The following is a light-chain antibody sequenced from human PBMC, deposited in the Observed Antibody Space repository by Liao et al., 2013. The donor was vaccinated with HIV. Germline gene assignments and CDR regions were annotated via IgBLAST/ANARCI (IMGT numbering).Light chain of an antibody. Sequence: SYELTQPPSMSVAPGKTARITCGGNNIGSKSVHWYQQKPGQAPVLVISYDSDRPSGIPERFSGSNSGNTATLTISRVEGGDEADYYCQVWNSNSDQWVFGGGTKLTVL. CDR3: QVWNSNSDQWV. J-gene: IGLJ3*02. V-gene: IGLV3-21*04. CDR2: YDS. CDR1: NIGSKS.